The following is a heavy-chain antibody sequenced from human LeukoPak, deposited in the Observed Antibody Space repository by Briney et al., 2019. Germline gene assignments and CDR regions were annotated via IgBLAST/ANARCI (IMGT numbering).Heavy chain of an antibody. J-gene: IGHJ5*02. V-gene: IGHV3-7*01. CDR3: VRVGVWAAGRFWLDN. CDR1: GFTFSTYN. Sequence: PGGSLRLSCAASGFTFSTYNMNWVRQAPGKGLEWVANIKQDGSEKNYLDSVKGRFTISRDNAKNSLYLQMNSLRAEDTAVFYCVRVGVWAAGRFWLDNWGQGTLVTVSS. D-gene: IGHD6-13*01. CDR2: IKQDGSEK.